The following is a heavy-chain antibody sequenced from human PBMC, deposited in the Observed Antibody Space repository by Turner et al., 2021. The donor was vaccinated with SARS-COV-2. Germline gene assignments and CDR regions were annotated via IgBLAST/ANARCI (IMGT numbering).Heavy chain of an antibody. Sequence: EVQLVESGVGFVQPGASLRLSCAASGSTCSSYDMHWDRQATGKGVEGVSGIGTAGDPDYPGSVKCRFTISRENAKNSLYLQMNSLRAGDTAVYYCARGRGYCSSTSCYTNDAFDIWGQGTMVTISS. J-gene: IGHJ3*02. CDR3: ARGRGYCSSTSCYTNDAFDI. CDR1: GSTCSSYD. CDR2: IGTAGDP. V-gene: IGHV3-13*05. D-gene: IGHD2-2*02.